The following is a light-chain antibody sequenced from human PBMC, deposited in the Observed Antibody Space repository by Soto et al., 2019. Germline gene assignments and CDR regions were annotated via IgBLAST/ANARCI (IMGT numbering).Light chain of an antibody. CDR3: QQYNNLPPDT. Sequence: DIQMTQSPSTLSASVGDRVTFTCRASQNINSWVAWYQQRPGKAPKLLIFKASTLKTGVPLRFRGSGFGTEFTLTISSLQPDDFAVYFCQQYNNLPPDTFGQGTKLEIK. CDR2: KAS. CDR1: QNINSW. V-gene: IGKV1-5*03. J-gene: IGKJ2*01.